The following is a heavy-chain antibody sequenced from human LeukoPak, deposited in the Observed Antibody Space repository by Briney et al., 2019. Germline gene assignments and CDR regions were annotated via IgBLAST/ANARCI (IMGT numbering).Heavy chain of an antibody. V-gene: IGHV1-69*13. J-gene: IGHJ3*02. Sequence: GASVKLSCTASGYTFTSYGISWVRQAPGQGLEWMGGIIPIFGTANYAQKFQGRATITADESTSTAYMELSSLRSEDTAVYYCARGRTVVVPAAVFYDAFDIWGQGTMVTVSS. D-gene: IGHD2-2*01. CDR1: GYTFTSYG. CDR3: ARGRTVVVPAAVFYDAFDI. CDR2: IIPIFGTA.